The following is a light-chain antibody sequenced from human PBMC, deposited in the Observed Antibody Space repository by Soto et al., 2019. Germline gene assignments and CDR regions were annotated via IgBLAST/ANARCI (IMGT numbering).Light chain of an antibody. CDR1: QSVSSY. CDR3: QHRSVWPLT. CDR2: DAS. Sequence: EIVLTQSPATLSLSPGERATLSCRASQSVSSYLAWYQQKPGQAPRLLIYDASNRATGIPARFSGSGSGTDFTLTISSLDPEDFAVYYCQHRSVWPLTFGGGTKVEIK. J-gene: IGKJ4*01. V-gene: IGKV3-11*01.